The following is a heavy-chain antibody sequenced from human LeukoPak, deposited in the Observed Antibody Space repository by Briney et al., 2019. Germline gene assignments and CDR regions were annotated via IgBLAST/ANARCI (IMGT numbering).Heavy chain of an antibody. V-gene: IGHV3-66*01. CDR3: ARDDSSGFDAVDI. CDR1: GFTVSSNY. Sequence: PWGSLRLSCAASGFTVSSNYMSWVRQAPGKGLGWVSVIYSGGSTYYADSVKGRFTISRDNSKNTLYLQMNSLRAEDTAVYYCARDDSSGFDAVDICGQGTMVTVSS. J-gene: IGHJ3*02. D-gene: IGHD3-22*01. CDR2: IYSGGST.